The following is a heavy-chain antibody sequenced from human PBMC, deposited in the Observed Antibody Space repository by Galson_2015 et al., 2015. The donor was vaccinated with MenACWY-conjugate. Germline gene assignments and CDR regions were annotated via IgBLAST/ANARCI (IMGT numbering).Heavy chain of an antibody. CDR3: ARLGSGWSGVDH. V-gene: IGHV4-59*08. Sequence: LSLTCSVSGGSISRYYGSWIRQPPGKGLEWIGHIYFTGKTNYNPSLKSRVAISLDTSQNQFSLKMNSVTAADTAVYFCARLGSGWSGVDHWGQGTLVTVSS. CDR2: IYFTGKT. D-gene: IGHD6-19*01. J-gene: IGHJ4*02. CDR1: GGSISRYY.